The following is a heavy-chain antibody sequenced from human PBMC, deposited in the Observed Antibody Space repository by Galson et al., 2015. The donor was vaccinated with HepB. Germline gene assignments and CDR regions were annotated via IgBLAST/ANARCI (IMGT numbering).Heavy chain of an antibody. CDR2: IKEDGSQT. CDR3: GRAGYSSGCDY. J-gene: IGHJ4*02. CDR1: GFTFSNYW. V-gene: IGHV3-7*03. D-gene: IGHD6-19*01. Sequence: SLRLSCAASGFTFSNYWMNWVRQAPGKGLEWVANIKEDGSQTYYVDSVKGRFTISRDNAKNSLYLQMNSLRAEDTAVYYCGRAGYSSGCDYWCQGTLVTVSS.